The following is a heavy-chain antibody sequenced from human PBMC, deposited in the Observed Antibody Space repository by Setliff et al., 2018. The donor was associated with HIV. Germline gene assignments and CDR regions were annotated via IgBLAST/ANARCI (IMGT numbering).Heavy chain of an antibody. D-gene: IGHD6-13*01. CDR3: ARGRGSSSSWPIDY. CDR2: IYISGTT. V-gene: IGHV4-4*09. CDR1: GGSISTSY. Sequence: PSETLSLTCTVSGGSISTSYWNWIRQPPGKGLEWIAYIYISGTTNYNPSLKSRVTISIDTSKNQFSLKLSSVTAADTAVYFCARGRGSSSSWPIDYWGQGTLVTVSS. J-gene: IGHJ4*02.